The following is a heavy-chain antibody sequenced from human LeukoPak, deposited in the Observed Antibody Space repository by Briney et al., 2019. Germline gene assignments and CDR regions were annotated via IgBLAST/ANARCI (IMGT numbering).Heavy chain of an antibody. J-gene: IGHJ5*02. D-gene: IGHD6-13*01. CDR1: GGSISSYY. CDR2: IYYSGST. V-gene: IGHV4-59*01. Sequence: PSETLSLTCTVSGGSISSYYWSWIRQPPGKGLEWIGYIYYSGSTNYNPSLKSRVTISVDTSKNQFSLKLSSVTAADTAVYYCARGSGERGIAAAAKQVGNWFDPWGQGTLVTVSS. CDR3: ARGSGERGIAAAAKQVGNWFDP.